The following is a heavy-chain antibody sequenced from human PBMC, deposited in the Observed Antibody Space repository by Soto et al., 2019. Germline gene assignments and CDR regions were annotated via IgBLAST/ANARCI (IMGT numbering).Heavy chain of an antibody. V-gene: IGHV4-31*03. CDR3: ARELDYYESSRWFDP. Sequence: SETLSLTCTVSGGSISSGGYYWTWNRPHPGKGLDSSGYIYYSRSTYYNPLLKRRVTISVDTSKNQFALKLSAVAAADTAVYYCARELDYYESSRWFDPWGQGTLVTVSS. D-gene: IGHD3-22*01. CDR1: GGSISSGGYY. J-gene: IGHJ5*02. CDR2: IYYSRST.